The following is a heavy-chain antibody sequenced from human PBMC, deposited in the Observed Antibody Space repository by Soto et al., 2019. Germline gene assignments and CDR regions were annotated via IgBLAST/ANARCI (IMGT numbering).Heavy chain of an antibody. V-gene: IGHV1-69*08. J-gene: IGHJ6*02. Sequence: QVQLVQSGAEVKKPGSSVKVSCKASGGTFSSYTISWVRQAPGQGLEWMGRIIPILGIANYAQKFQGRVTITAEKSXXLXYXXLSSLRSEDTAVYYCARDSSGYDYGGDYYYYGMDVWGQGTTVTVSS. CDR1: GGTFSSYT. CDR3: ARDSSGYDYGGDYYYYGMDV. CDR2: IIPILGIA. D-gene: IGHD5-12*01.